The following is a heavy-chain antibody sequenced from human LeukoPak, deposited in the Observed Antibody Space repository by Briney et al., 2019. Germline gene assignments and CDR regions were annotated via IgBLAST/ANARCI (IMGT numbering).Heavy chain of an antibody. D-gene: IGHD6-19*01. V-gene: IGHV1-18*01. J-gene: IGHJ5*02. CDR3: ARVFGYSSGWYGPYNWFDP. CDR1: GYSFTSYA. Sequence: ASVKVSCKATGYSFTSYAIGWVRQAPGQWLEWMGRNSAYNGNTNYAQKIQGRVTMTTDTSTSTAYMELRSLRSDDTAVYYCARVFGYSSGWYGPYNWFDPWGQGTLVTVSS. CDR2: NSAYNGNT.